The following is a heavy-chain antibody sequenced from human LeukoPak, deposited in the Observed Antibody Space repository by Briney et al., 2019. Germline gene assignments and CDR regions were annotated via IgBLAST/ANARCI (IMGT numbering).Heavy chain of an antibody. Sequence: SETLSLTCAVYGGSFSDYYWSWIRQPPEKGLEWIGEIDHSGGTNSNPSLKSRVTISIYTSKNQVSLRLRSVTAADTAVSYCAREDSSGWISFDYWGQGTLVTVSS. CDR3: AREDSSGWISFDY. D-gene: IGHD6-19*01. J-gene: IGHJ4*02. CDR2: IDHSGGT. CDR1: GGSFSDYY. V-gene: IGHV4-34*01.